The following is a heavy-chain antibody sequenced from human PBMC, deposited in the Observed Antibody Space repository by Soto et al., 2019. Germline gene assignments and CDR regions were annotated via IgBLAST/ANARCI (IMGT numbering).Heavy chain of an antibody. J-gene: IGHJ4*02. CDR2: IIPKFGTT. CDR1: GGSFSTYG. CDR3: ARVGGWYVPDY. Sequence: ASVKVSCKASGGSFSTYGIIWVRLAPGQGLEWMGGIIPKFGTTNYAQKFRGRVTITADESTNTAYMELNYLRSEDTAVYYCARVGGWYVPDYWGQGTLVTVSS. V-gene: IGHV1-69*13. D-gene: IGHD6-19*01.